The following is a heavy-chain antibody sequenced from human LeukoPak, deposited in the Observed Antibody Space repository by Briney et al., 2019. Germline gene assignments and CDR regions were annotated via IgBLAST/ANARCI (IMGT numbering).Heavy chain of an antibody. V-gene: IGHV4-39*07. CDR2: LYCSGST. Sequence: PSETLSLTCTVSGGSITSTSYYWGWIRQPPGKGLEWIGSLYCSGSTYYNPSLRSRVTISVDTSKNQFSLRLSSVTAADTAVYYCARVRIGWFDPWGQGTLVTVSS. CDR3: ARVRIGWFDP. D-gene: IGHD2-15*01. J-gene: IGHJ5*02. CDR1: GGSITSTSYY.